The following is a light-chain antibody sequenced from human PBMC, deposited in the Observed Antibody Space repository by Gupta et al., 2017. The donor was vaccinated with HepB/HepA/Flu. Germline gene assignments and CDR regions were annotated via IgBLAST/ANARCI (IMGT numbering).Light chain of an antibody. J-gene: IGLJ2*01. V-gene: IGLV3-1*01. CDR1: KLGDKY. CDR2: QDS. Sequence: YELTQPPPVSVSPGQTASITCSGDKLGDKYACWYQQKPVQSHVLVIYQDSKRPSVFPERFSGSNSGNTATLTISGTQAMDEADYYCQACVLFGGGTKLTVL. CDR3: QACVL.